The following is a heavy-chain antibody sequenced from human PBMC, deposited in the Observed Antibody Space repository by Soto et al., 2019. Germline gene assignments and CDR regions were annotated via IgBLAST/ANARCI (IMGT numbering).Heavy chain of an antibody. D-gene: IGHD3-10*01. J-gene: IGHJ4*02. Sequence: GGSLRLSCAASGFLFKIYWMHWVRQSPGKGLVWISRIYNDGTYSDYADSVRGRFTISRDNVNDTLYPQMNNLRAEDSGLYYCTRGPRPISTGTGAYWGQGTQVTVSS. V-gene: IGHV3-74*01. CDR1: GFLFKIYW. CDR2: IYNDGTYS. CDR3: TRGPRPISTGTGAY.